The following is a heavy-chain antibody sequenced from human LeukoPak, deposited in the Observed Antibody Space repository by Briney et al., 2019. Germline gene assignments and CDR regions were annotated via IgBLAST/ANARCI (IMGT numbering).Heavy chain of an antibody. V-gene: IGHV3-23*01. CDR2: ISGSGGST. J-gene: IGHJ4*02. CDR3: ARINREPGYSSDY. CDR1: GFTFSSYA. Sequence: PGGSLRLSCAASGFTFSSYAMSWVRQAPGKGLEWVSAISGSGGSTYYADSVKGRFTISRANAKNTLYLQMNSLRAEDTAVYYCARINREPGYSSDYWGQGTLVTVSS. D-gene: IGHD5-18*01.